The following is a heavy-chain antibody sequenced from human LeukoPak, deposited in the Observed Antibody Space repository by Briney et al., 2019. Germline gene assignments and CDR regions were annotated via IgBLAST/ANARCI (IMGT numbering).Heavy chain of an antibody. CDR2: INPSGGST. CDR1: GSTFSTYA. V-gene: IGHV1-46*01. D-gene: IGHD3-3*01. Sequence: ASVKVSCKASGSTFSTYAINWVRQAPGQGLEWMGIINPSGGSTIYAQKFQGRITMTRDTSTSTVYMELSSLRSEDTAVYYCARSKTIFGVVMPGDPFSGSRDWGQGTLVTVSS. CDR3: ARSKTIFGVVMPGDPFSGSRD. J-gene: IGHJ4*02.